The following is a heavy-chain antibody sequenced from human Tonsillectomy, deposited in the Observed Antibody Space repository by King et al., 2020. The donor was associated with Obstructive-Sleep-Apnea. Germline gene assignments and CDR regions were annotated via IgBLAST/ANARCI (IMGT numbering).Heavy chain of an antibody. V-gene: IGHV1-69*09. J-gene: IGHJ6*02. CDR3: ARDRWERGYGMDV. CDR1: GGTFSSYA. CDR2: IIPILGIA. D-gene: IGHD1-26*01. Sequence: VQLVESGAEVKKPGSSVKVSCKASGGTFSSYAISWVRQAPGQGLEWMGRIIPILGIANYAQKFQGRVTITADKSTSTAYIELSSLRSEDTAVYYCARDRWERGYGMDVWGQGTTVTVSS.